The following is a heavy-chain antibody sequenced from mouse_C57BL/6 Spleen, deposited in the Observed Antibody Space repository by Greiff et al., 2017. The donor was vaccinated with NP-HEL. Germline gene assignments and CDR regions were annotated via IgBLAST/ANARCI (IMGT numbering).Heavy chain of an antibody. D-gene: IGHD2-4*01. J-gene: IGHJ1*03. V-gene: IGHV1-18*01. Sequence: EVQLHQSGPELVKPGASVKIPCKASGYTFTDYNMDWVKQSHGKSLEWIGDINPNNGGTIYNQKFKGKATLTVDKSSSTAYMELRSLTSEDTAVYYCEKGLRRSSYWYFDVWGTGTTVTVSS. CDR1: GYTFTDYN. CDR3: EKGLRRSSYWYFDV. CDR2: INPNNGGT.